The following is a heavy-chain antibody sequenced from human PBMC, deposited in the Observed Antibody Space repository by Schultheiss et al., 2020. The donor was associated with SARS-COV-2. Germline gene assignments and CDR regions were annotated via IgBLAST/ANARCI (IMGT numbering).Heavy chain of an antibody. V-gene: IGHV3-11*01. D-gene: IGHD6-13*01. CDR3: AKSSSSWFNYFDY. J-gene: IGHJ4*02. CDR2: ISSSGSTI. CDR1: GFTFSDYY. Sequence: GGSLRLSCAASGFTFSDYYMSWIRQAPGKGLEWVSYISSSGSTIYYADSVKGRFTISRDNSKNTLYLQMNSLRAEDTAVYYCAKSSSSWFNYFDYWGQGTLVTVSS.